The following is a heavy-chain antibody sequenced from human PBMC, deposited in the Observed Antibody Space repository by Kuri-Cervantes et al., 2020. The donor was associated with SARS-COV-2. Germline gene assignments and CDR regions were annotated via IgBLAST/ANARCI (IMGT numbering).Heavy chain of an antibody. Sequence: ASVKVSCKASGYTFTAYYIHWVRQAPGQGLEWMGWINPNSGGTNYAQKFQGRVTMTRDTSISTAYMELSSLRSEDTAVYYCAREAGYSTYVSQSYYFDYWGQGTLVTVSS. CDR2: INPNSGGT. J-gene: IGHJ4*02. CDR1: GYTFTAYY. D-gene: IGHD5-18*01. CDR3: AREAGYSTYVSQSYYFDY. V-gene: IGHV1-2*02.